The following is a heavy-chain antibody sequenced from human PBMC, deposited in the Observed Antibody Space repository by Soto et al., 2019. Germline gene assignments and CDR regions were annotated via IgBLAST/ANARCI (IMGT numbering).Heavy chain of an antibody. V-gene: IGHV3-74*01. CDR3: AREEGKLLRPYYYGMDV. Sequence: PGGSLRLSCAASGFTFSSYWMHWVRQAPGKGLVWVSRINSDGSSTSYADSVKGRFTISRDNAKNTLYLQMNSLRAEDTAVYYCAREEGKLLRPYYYGMDVWGQGTTVTVSS. J-gene: IGHJ6*02. CDR1: GFTFSSYW. D-gene: IGHD1-7*01. CDR2: INSDGSST.